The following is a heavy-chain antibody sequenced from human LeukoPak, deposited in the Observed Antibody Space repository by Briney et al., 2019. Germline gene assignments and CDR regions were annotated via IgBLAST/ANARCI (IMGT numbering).Heavy chain of an antibody. CDR2: ISYDGSDK. CDR1: GFTFSSYG. CDR3: AKDGRPEGMDV. Sequence: GGSLRLSCAASGFTFSSYGMHWVRQAPGKGLVWVAVISYDGSDKYYADSVKGRFTISRDNSKNTLYLQMNSLRTEDTAVYYCAKDGRPEGMDVWGQGTTVTVSS. J-gene: IGHJ6*02. V-gene: IGHV3-30*18.